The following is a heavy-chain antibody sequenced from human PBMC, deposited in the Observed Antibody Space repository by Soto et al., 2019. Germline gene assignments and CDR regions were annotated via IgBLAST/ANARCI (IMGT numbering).Heavy chain of an antibody. CDR1: GFTFSNFA. V-gene: IGHV3-23*01. CDR2: ISGSGGST. D-gene: IGHD1-26*01. CDR3: AKDPVVGTWRAFDI. Sequence: EVQLLESGGGLVQPGGSLRLSCAASGFTFSNFAMNWVRQAPGKGLEWVSAISGSGGSTYYADSVKGRFTISRDNSKNTLYLQMNSLRDEDTAVYYCAKDPVVGTWRAFDIWGQGTMVTVSS. J-gene: IGHJ3*02.